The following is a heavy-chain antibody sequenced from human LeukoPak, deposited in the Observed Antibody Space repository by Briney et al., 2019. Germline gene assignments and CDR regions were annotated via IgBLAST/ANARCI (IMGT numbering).Heavy chain of an antibody. V-gene: IGHV3-21*01. J-gene: IGHJ5*02. CDR3: AREVQWSSSWYEMVNWFDP. CDR2: ISSSSSHI. Sequence: GGSLRLSCAASGFSFSTYSMNWVRQAPGKGLEWVSSISSSSSHIYYADSVKGRFTISRDNAKNSLYLQMNSLRAEDTAVYYCAREVQWSSSWYEMVNWFDPWGQGTLVTVSS. CDR1: GFSFSTYS. D-gene: IGHD6-13*01.